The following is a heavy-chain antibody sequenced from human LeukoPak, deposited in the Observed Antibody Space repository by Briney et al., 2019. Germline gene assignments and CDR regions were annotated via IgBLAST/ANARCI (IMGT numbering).Heavy chain of an antibody. D-gene: IGHD3-10*01. CDR3: AANSADYNTLGSSYKV. V-gene: IGHV4-39*01. CDR1: SASITSSPYF. J-gene: IGHJ4*02. Sequence: SETLSLTCTVSSASITSSPYFWGWIRQSPGKGLEWIGCISYSGTTYYNPSLKSRVTISVDTSKNQFSLKLNSVTAADTAVFYCAANSADYNTLGSSYKVWGQGTLVTVSS. CDR2: ISYSGTT.